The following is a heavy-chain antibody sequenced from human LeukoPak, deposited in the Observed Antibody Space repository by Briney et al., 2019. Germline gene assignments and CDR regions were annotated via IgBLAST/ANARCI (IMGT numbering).Heavy chain of an antibody. D-gene: IGHD3-10*01. CDR2: ITTISHYI. J-gene: IGHJ5*02. CDR1: GFALSDYH. CDR3: ARSGGPGTYHQLRYNWFDP. V-gene: IGHV3-21*01. Sequence: KPGGSLRLSCAASGFALSDYHMNWVRQAPGKGLEWLSSITTISHYIYYAGAVRGRFTISRDNAKNSLYLQMNSLRGEDTAVYYCARSGGPGTYHQLRYNWFDPWGQGTLVTVSS.